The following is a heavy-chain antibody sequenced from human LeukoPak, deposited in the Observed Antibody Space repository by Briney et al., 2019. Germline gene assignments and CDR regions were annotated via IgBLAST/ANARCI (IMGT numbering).Heavy chain of an antibody. CDR2: IRTNSIHI. Sequence: GGSLRLSCAASGFKFDDYGMSWVRQAPGKGLEWVSSIRTNSIHIYYADSVKGRFTISRDNAKNSLFLQMNSLRAEDTAVYYCARAEYSTMVRGVIVYYGMDVWGQGTTVTVSS. CDR3: ARAEYSTMVRGVIVYYGMDV. V-gene: IGHV3-21*01. CDR1: GFKFDDYG. D-gene: IGHD3-10*01. J-gene: IGHJ6*02.